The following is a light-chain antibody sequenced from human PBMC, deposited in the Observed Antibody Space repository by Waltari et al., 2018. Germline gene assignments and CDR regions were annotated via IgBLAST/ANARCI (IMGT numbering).Light chain of an antibody. V-gene: IGLV7-46*01. J-gene: IGLJ2*01. Sequence: QAVVTQEPSLTVSPGGTVTLTCGSSTGTVISGHYPYWFQQKPGQAPRTLFYDTNNKYSWTPARFSGSLLGDKAALPLSGGQPEDEADYYCLLSFGDARPVFGGGTKLTVL. CDR1: TGTVISGHY. CDR3: LLSFGDARPV. CDR2: DTN.